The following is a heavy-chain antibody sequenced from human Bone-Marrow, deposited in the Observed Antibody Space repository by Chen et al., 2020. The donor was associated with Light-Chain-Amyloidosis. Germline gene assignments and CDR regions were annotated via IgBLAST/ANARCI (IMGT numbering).Heavy chain of an antibody. CDR3: AAVQGGDFDY. D-gene: IGHD1-1*01. CDR2: IYHTGST. V-gene: IGHV4-38-2*01. Sequence: QVQLQESGPGLVNPSETLSLTCAVSGFSISSGYYWGWIRQSPGEGLEWIGSIYHTGSTYYTPSLESRVTISVDTSKNQFSLKLRSVTAADTAVYYCAAVQGGDFDYWGRGTLVTVSS. CDR1: GFSISSGYY. J-gene: IGHJ4*02.